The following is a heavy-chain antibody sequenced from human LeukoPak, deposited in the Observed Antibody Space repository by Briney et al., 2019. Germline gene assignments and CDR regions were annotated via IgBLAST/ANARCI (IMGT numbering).Heavy chain of an antibody. Sequence: ASVKVSCKASGYTFTGYYLHWVRQPPGQGLAWMGWINPNSGGTNYAQKFQGRVTMTRDTSISTAYMERSRLRSDDTAVYYCARGYGGNSGVPYDYWGQGTLVTVSS. D-gene: IGHD4-23*01. V-gene: IGHV1-2*02. J-gene: IGHJ4*02. CDR1: GYTFTGYY. CDR3: ARGYGGNSGVPYDY. CDR2: INPNSGGT.